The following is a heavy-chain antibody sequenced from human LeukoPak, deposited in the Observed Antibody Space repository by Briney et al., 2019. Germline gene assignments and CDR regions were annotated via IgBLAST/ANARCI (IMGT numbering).Heavy chain of an antibody. Sequence: SETLSLTCTVSGGSISSYYWSWIRQPAGKGLEWIGYIYYSGSTNYNPSLKSRVTISVDTSKNQFSLKLSSVTAADTAVYYCAREGLWQQRTLRYFDYWGQGTLVTVSS. D-gene: IGHD6-13*01. J-gene: IGHJ4*02. CDR3: AREGLWQQRTLRYFDY. CDR2: IYYSGST. V-gene: IGHV4-59*01. CDR1: GGSISSYY.